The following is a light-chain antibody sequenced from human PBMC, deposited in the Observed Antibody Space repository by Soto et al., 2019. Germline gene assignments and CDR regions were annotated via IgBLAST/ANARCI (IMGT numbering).Light chain of an antibody. J-gene: IGKJ5*01. CDR3: QQYGSSPIT. CDR2: GAS. Sequence: EIVLTQSPGTLSLSPGERATLSFTTSQSVSSSNLAWYQQKPGQAPRLLIYGASSRATDIPDRFSGSGSGADFTLTISRLEPEDFGVYYCQQYGSSPITFGQGTRLEIK. V-gene: IGKV3-20*01. CDR1: QSVSSSN.